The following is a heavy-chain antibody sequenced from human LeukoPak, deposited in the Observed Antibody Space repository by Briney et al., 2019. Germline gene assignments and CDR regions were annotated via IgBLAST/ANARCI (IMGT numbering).Heavy chain of an antibody. CDR2: INTNTGNP. CDR3: ARGNRKIAVDI. CDR1: GYTFTNYA. V-gene: IGHV7-4-1*02. D-gene: IGHD6-19*01. Sequence: ASVKVSCKASGYTFTNYAMNWARQAPGQGLEWMGWINTNTGNPTYAQGFTGRFVFSLDTSVGTAYLQINSLKAEDTAVYYCARGNRKIAVDIWGRGTLVTVSS. J-gene: IGHJ4*02.